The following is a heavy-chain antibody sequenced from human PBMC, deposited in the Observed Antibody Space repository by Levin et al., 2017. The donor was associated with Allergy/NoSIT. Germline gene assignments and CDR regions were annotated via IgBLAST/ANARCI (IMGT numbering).Heavy chain of an antibody. CDR3: AKDPGYSHYFDY. CDR2: ISGSGGST. CDR1: GFTFSSYA. J-gene: IGHJ4*02. D-gene: IGHD3-22*01. V-gene: IGHV3-23*01. Sequence: EGSLRLSCAASGFTFSSYAMSWVRQAPGKGLEWVSAISGSGGSTYYADSVKGRFTISRDNSKNTLYLQMNSLRAEDTAVYYCAKDPGYSHYFDYWGQGTLVTVSS.